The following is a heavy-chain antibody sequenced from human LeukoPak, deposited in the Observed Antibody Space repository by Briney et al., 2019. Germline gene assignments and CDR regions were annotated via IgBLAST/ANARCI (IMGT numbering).Heavy chain of an antibody. Sequence: GGSLRLSCAASGFTFSSYSMNWVRQAPGKGLEWVSYISSSSSTIYYADSVKGRFTISRDNAKNSLYLQMNSLRAEDTAVYYCASGAYSFYYMDVWGKGTTVTISS. CDR2: ISSSSSTI. J-gene: IGHJ6*03. D-gene: IGHD5-18*01. V-gene: IGHV3-48*01. CDR1: GFTFSSYS. CDR3: ASGAYSFYYMDV.